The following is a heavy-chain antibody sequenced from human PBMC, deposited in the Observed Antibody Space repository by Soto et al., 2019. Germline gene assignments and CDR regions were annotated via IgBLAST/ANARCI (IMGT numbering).Heavy chain of an antibody. CDR2: IYYSGST. CDR1: GGSISSSSYY. Sequence: PSETLSLTCTVSGGSISSSSYYWGWIRQPPGKGLEWIGSIYYSGSTYYNPSLKSRVTISVDTSKNQFSLKLSSVTAADTAVYYCARDLAVADPRVYYYGMDVWGQGTTVTVSS. CDR3: ARDLAVADPRVYYYGMDV. J-gene: IGHJ6*02. D-gene: IGHD6-19*01. V-gene: IGHV4-39*02.